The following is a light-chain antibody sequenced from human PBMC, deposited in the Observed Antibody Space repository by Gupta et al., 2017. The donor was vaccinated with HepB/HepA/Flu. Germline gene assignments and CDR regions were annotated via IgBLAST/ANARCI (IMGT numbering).Light chain of an antibody. CDR3: VAWDDTLVGWV. CDR2: RSN. Sequence: PGQRVVISCSGSSSNIGTNFVYWYQHLPGAAPRPLIYRSNQRPSGVPERFSGSKSGTSASLAIGGLRAEDEADYYCVAWDDTLVGWVFGGGTRLTVL. CDR1: SSNIGTNF. V-gene: IGLV1-47*01. J-gene: IGLJ3*02.